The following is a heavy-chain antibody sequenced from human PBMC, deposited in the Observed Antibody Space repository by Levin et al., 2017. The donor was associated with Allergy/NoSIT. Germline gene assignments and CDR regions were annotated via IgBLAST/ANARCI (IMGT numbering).Heavy chain of an antibody. Sequence: SCAASGFTVSSNYMSWVRQAPGKGLEWVSVIYSGGSTYYADSVKGRFTISRDNSKNTLYLQMNSLRAEDTAVYYCAGRGSDYGDYVVELDYWGQGTLVTVSS. CDR3: AGRGSDYGDYVVELDY. J-gene: IGHJ4*02. V-gene: IGHV3-66*02. CDR1: GFTVSSNY. CDR2: IYSGGST. D-gene: IGHD4-17*01.